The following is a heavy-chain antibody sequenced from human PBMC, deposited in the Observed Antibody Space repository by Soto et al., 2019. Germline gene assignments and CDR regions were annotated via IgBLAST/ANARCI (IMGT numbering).Heavy chain of an antibody. D-gene: IGHD5-12*01. V-gene: IGHV3-30*03. CDR1: GFTFSSFA. J-gene: IGHJ4*02. Sequence: QAQLVESGGGVVQPGRSLRLSCAASGFTFSSFAMHWVRQAPGKGLEWVAIVSYDGGTKYYADSVKGRFTISRDNSKNTRYRQMNSLRTEDTAVYYCADIHPRGHKCEPADYWGQGTLVTVSS. CDR3: ADIHPRGHKCEPADY. CDR2: VSYDGGTK.